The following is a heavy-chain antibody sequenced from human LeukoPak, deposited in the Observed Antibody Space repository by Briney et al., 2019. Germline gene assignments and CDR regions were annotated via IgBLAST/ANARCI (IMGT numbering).Heavy chain of an antibody. CDR3: ARVVVVAATCWFDP. Sequence: SETLSLTCTVSGVSISSYYWSWIRQPPGKGLEWIGYIYYSGSTNYNPSLKSRVTISVDTSKNQISLKLSSVTAADTAVYYCARVVVVAATCWFDPWGQGTLVTVSS. D-gene: IGHD2-15*01. CDR2: IYYSGST. CDR1: GVSISSYY. J-gene: IGHJ5*02. V-gene: IGHV4-59*01.